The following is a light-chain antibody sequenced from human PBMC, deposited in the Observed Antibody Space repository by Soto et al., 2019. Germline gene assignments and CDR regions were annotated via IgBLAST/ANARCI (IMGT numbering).Light chain of an antibody. J-gene: IGKJ2*01. CDR2: GAS. CDR1: QTIGNIF. V-gene: IGKV3-20*01. CDR3: HQYSSAPYT. Sequence: EIVLTQSPGTLSLSPGETATLSCRASQTIGNIFLFWYQQKPGQAPRLLIYGASSRATGIPDRFSGSGSGTEFTLTINRLEPEDFAVYYCHQYSSAPYTFGQGTNLEIK.